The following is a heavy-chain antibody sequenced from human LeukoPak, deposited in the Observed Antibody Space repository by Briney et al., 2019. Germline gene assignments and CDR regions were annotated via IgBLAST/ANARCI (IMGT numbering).Heavy chain of an antibody. V-gene: IGHV1-18*01. CDR1: GYTFTSYG. J-gene: IGHJ4*02. Sequence: ASAKVSCKASGYTFTSYGISWVRQAPGQGLEWMGWISAYNGNTNYAQKLQGRVTMTTDTSTSTAYMELRSLRSDDTAVYYCARDKSITIFGVVSPGGYWGQGTLVTVSS. D-gene: IGHD3-3*01. CDR3: ARDKSITIFGVVSPGGY. CDR2: ISAYNGNT.